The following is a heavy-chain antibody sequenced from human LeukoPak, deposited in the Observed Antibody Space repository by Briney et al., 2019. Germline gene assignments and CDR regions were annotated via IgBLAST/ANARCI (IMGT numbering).Heavy chain of an antibody. CDR3: ARGTYYDILTGPPVDY. J-gene: IGHJ4*02. CDR2: IIPIFGTA. Sequence: SVKVSCKASGGTFSSYAISWVRQAPGQGLEWMGGIIPIFGTANYAQKFQGRVTITADESTSTAYMELSSLRSEDTAVYYCARGTYYDILTGPPVDYWGQGTLVTVSS. D-gene: IGHD3-9*01. CDR1: GGTFSSYA. V-gene: IGHV1-69*01.